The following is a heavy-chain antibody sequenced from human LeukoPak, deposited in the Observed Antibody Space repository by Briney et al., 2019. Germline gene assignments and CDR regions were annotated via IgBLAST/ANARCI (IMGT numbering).Heavy chain of an antibody. J-gene: IGHJ4*02. Sequence: GGSLRLSCAASGFTFSSYSMNWVRQAPGKGLEWVSCISSRSTYTYYADSVKGRFTSSRDNAKNSLYLQMNSLRAEDTAVYYCAKGYHDSGGSWTPSDFWGQGTLVAVSS. V-gene: IGHV3-21*01. CDR3: AKGYHDSGGSWTPSDF. CDR1: GFTFSSYS. D-gene: IGHD3-22*01. CDR2: ISSRSTYT.